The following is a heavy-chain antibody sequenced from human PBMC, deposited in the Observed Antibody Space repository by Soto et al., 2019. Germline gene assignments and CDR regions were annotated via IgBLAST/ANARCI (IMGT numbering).Heavy chain of an antibody. D-gene: IGHD3-3*01. CDR3: AHRVLRTVFGLVTTTAIYFDF. J-gene: IGHJ4*02. CDR1: GFSLTTSGVG. Sequence: QITLNESGPTQVKPRQTLTLTCTFSGFSLTTSGVGVGWIRQSPGKAPEWLALIYWDDDKRSSPSLKSRLTINKDTSKNQLDLTMADLDPADTATYYCAHRVLRTVFGLVTTTAIYFDFWGQGTPVAVSS. CDR2: IYWDDDK. V-gene: IGHV2-5*02.